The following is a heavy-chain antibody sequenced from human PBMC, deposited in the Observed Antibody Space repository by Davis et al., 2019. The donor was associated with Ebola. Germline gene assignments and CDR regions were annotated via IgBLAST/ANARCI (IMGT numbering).Heavy chain of an antibody. CDR2: INPNSGGT. Sequence: ASVKVSCKASGYTFTGQYMHWVRLAPGQGLEWMGWINPNSGGTNYAQKFQGRVTMTRDTSISTAYMELSRLRSDDTAVYYCARAGWYDYIWGSYDPTHYYYYGMDVWGQGTTVTVSS. CDR3: ARAGWYDYIWGSYDPTHYYYYGMDV. V-gene: IGHV1-2*02. CDR1: GYTFTGQY. J-gene: IGHJ6*02. D-gene: IGHD3-16*01.